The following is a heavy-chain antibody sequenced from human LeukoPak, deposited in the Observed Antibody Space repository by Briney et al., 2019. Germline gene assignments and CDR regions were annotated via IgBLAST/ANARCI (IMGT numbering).Heavy chain of an antibody. D-gene: IGHD2-2*01. CDR1: GGTFSSYA. J-gene: IGHJ5*02. CDR2: IIPIFGTA. Sequence: ASVKVSCKASGGTFSSYAISWVRQAPGQGLEWMGRIIPIFGTANYAQKFQGRVTITTDESTSTAYMELSSLRSEDTAVYYRAGFRVVPAATNWFDPWGQGTLVTVSS. CDR3: AGFRVVPAATNWFDP. V-gene: IGHV1-69*05.